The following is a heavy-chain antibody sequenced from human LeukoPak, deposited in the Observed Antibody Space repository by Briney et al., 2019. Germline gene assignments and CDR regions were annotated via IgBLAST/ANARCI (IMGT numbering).Heavy chain of an antibody. CDR1: GGTFSSYA. CDR3: ARDYSYGYFDY. Sequence: ASVKVSCKASGGTFSSYAISWVRQAPGQGLEWMGGIIPIFGTANYAQKFQGRVTITADESTSTAYMELSSLRSEDTAVYYCARDYSYGYFDYWGQGTLVAVSS. V-gene: IGHV1-69*13. J-gene: IGHJ4*02. D-gene: IGHD5-18*01. CDR2: IIPIFGTA.